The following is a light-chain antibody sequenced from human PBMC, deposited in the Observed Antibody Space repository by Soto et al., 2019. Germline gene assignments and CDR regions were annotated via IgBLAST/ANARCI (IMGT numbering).Light chain of an antibody. CDR1: QSVSSK. V-gene: IGKV3-15*01. CDR2: GVS. J-gene: IGKJ2*01. CDR3: QQYNNWPHT. Sequence: EIVMTQSPATLSVSPGERATLSCRAGQSVSSKLAWFQQKPGQAPSLLFYGVSTRATGVPVRFSGSGSGTEFTLTINSLQSEDFAVYYCQQYNNWPHTFGQGTKVDIK.